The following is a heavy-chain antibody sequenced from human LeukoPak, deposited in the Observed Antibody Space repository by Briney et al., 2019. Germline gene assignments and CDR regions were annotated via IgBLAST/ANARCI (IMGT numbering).Heavy chain of an antibody. V-gene: IGHV1-69*05. CDR2: IIPIFGTA. CDR3: ARDYGGNYFDY. Sequence: ASVKVSCKASGGTFSSYAISWVRQAPGQGLEWMGEIIPIFGTANYTQKFQGRVTITTDESTSTAYMELSSLRSEDTAVYYCARDYGGNYFDYWGQGTLVTVSS. J-gene: IGHJ4*02. D-gene: IGHD4-23*01. CDR1: GGTFSSYA.